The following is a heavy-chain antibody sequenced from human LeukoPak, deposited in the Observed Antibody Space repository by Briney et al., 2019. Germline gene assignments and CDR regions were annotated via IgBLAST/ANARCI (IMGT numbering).Heavy chain of an antibody. CDR2: MNPNSGNT. J-gene: IGHJ4*02. CDR1: GYTFTSYD. Sequence: ASVKVSCKASGYTFTSYDINWVRQATGQGLEWMGWMNPNSGNTGYAQKFQGRVTMTRNTSISTAYMEVSSLTSEDTAVYYCTRGEVRQHLVPHYWGQGTLVTVSS. D-gene: IGHD6-13*01. CDR3: TRGEVRQHLVPHY. V-gene: IGHV1-8*01.